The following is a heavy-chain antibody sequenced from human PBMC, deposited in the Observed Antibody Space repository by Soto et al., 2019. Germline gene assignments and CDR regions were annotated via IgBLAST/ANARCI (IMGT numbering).Heavy chain of an antibody. V-gene: IGHV3-23*01. D-gene: IGHD7-27*01. Sequence: AGSLSLSCAASRFRFGPDSRLSVRNARGKGLEWVSAISGSGGSTYYADSVKARFTIPRANPKNTLYLQMNSLRAEDTAVYYCAKGLRATGDLSDYWGQGTLVKDSS. CDR3: AKGLRATGDLSDY. CDR1: RFRFGPDS. J-gene: IGHJ4*02. CDR2: ISGSGGST.